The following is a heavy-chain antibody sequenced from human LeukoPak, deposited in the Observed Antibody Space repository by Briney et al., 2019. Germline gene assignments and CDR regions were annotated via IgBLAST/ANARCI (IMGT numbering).Heavy chain of an antibody. CDR1: GFTVSSNY. J-gene: IGHJ6*02. V-gene: IGHV3-53*01. CDR3: ARSFRGSYYYGMDV. Sequence: GGSLRLSCAASGFTVSSNYMSWVRQAPGKGLEWVSVIYSGGSTYYADSVKGRFTISRDNSKNTLYLQMNSLRAEDTAVYYCARSFRGSYYYGMDVWGQGTTVTVSS. D-gene: IGHD3-10*01. CDR2: IYSGGST.